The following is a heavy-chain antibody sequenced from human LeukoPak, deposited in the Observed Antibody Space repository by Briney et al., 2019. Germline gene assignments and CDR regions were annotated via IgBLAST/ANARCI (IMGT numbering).Heavy chain of an antibody. CDR1: GGSISSSTDY. J-gene: IGHJ4*02. D-gene: IGHD5-18*01. CDR2: IHYSAST. Sequence: SSETLSLTCTVSGGSISSSTDYWVWIRQPPGKGLEWIGSIHYSASTSYNPSLKSRVTISVDTSKNQFSLNLSSVTAAATAVYYCARRYGYSYGYNAEFDYWGQGTLVTVSS. CDR3: ARRYGYSYGYNAEFDY. V-gene: IGHV4-39*01.